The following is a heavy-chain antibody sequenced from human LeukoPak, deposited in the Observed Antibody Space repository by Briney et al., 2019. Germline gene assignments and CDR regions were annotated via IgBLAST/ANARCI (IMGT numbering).Heavy chain of an antibody. J-gene: IGHJ6*03. Sequence: GESLKISCKGSGYSFTSYWIGWVRQMPGKGLEWMGIIYPGDSDTRYSPSFQGQVTVSADKSISTAYLQWSSLKASDTAMYYCARLNIVAAAGTGPPYYYYYYMDVWGKGTTVTVSS. V-gene: IGHV5-51*01. CDR2: IYPGDSDT. CDR1: GYSFTSYW. D-gene: IGHD6-13*01. CDR3: ARLNIVAAAGTGPPYYYYYYMDV.